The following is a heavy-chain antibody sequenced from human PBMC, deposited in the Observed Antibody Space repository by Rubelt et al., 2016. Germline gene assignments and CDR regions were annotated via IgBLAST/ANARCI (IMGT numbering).Heavy chain of an antibody. CDR3: AKVRIRIAAAGRIDY. Sequence: GGSLRLSCAASGFTFSSYAMSWVRQAPGKWLEWVSAISGSGGSTYYADSVKDRFTISRDNSNNTLYLQMNSLRAEDTAVYYCAKVRIRIAAAGRIDYWGQGTLVTVSS. V-gene: IGHV3-23*01. D-gene: IGHD6-13*01. CDR1: GFTFSSYA. CDR2: ISGSGGST. J-gene: IGHJ4*02.